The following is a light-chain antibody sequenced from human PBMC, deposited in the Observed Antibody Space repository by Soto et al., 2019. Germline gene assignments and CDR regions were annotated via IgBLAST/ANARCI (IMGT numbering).Light chain of an antibody. V-gene: IGLV1-44*01. Sequence: QPVLTQPPSASGTPGQRVTISCSGSSSNIGSNSVNWYQQFPGTAPKLLIYNNNQRPSGVPDRFSGSKSGTSASLAIGGLQSEDEADYYCAAWDDSLAGYVVFGGGTKLTVL. CDR2: NNN. CDR3: AAWDDSLAGYVV. CDR1: SSNIGSNS. J-gene: IGLJ2*01.